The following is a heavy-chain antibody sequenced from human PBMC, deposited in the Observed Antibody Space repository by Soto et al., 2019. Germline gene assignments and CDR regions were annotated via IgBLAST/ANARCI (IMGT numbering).Heavy chain of an antibody. D-gene: IGHD3-3*01. V-gene: IGHV3-72*01. CDR1: GFTFTDDY. CDR2: SRNKANTDST. CDR3: VHDFFGMND. J-gene: IGHJ4*02. Sequence: EVHLVESRGGLVQPGGSLRLSCAASGFTFTDDYMDWVRQTPGKGLEWVGRSRNKANTDSTEYAASVKGRFSISRDNSKNSLYLQMNSLKTEDTATYYCVHDFFGMNDWGRGTLVIVSS.